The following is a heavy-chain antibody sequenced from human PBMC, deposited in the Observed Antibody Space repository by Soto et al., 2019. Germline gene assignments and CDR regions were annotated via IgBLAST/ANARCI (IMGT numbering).Heavy chain of an antibody. Sequence: EVQLLESGGGLVQPGGSLRLSCAASGFTFSNYGMSWVRQAPGKGLEWVSALPEIGTNTYYADSVKGRFTISRDNSENTLFLQINNLIAGDTAVYYCAKKSGVGATWYFDYWGQGTLVTVSS. CDR2: LPEIGTNT. V-gene: IGHV3-23*01. J-gene: IGHJ4*02. CDR1: GFTFSNYG. CDR3: AKKSGVGATWYFDY. D-gene: IGHD1-26*01.